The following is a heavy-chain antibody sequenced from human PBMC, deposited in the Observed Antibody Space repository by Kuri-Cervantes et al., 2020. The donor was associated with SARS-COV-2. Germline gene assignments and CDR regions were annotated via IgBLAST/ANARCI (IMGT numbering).Heavy chain of an antibody. J-gene: IGHJ4*02. D-gene: IGHD6-13*01. CDR3: ARVGEYSSSLDY. CDR1: GGSISSYY. CDR2: IYTSGST. V-gene: IGHV4-4*07. Sequence: ESLKISCTVSGGSISSYYWSWIRQPAGKGLEWIGRIYTSGSTNYNPSLKSRVTMSVDTSKNQFSLKLSSVTAADTAVYYCARVGEYSSSLDYWGQGTLVTVSS.